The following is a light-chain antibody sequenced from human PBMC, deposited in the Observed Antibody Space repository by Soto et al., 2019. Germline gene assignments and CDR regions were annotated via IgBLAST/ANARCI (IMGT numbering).Light chain of an antibody. CDR1: SSDVGGYNY. J-gene: IGLJ2*01. Sequence: QSALTQPASVSGSPGQSITISCTGTSSDVGGYNYVSWYQQYPGKAPKVMIYDVSNRPSGVSNRFSGSKSGNTASLTISGIQAEDEVDYYCSSYTSSSPLFGGGPKLTVL. V-gene: IGLV2-14*01. CDR3: SSYTSSSPL. CDR2: DVS.